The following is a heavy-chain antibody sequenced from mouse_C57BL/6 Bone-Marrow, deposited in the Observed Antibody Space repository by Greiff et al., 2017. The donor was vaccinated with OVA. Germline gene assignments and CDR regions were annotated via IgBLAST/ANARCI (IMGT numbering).Heavy chain of an antibody. Sequence: EVKLLESGPGLVKPSQSLSLTCSVTGYSITSGYYWNWIRQFPGNKLEWMGYISYDGSNNYNPSLKNRISITRDTSKNQFFLKLNSVTTEDTATYYCTGNYDYDWFAYWGQGTLVTVSA. CDR3: TGNYDYDWFAY. J-gene: IGHJ3*01. D-gene: IGHD2-4*01. V-gene: IGHV3-6*01. CDR1: GYSITSGYY. CDR2: ISYDGSN.